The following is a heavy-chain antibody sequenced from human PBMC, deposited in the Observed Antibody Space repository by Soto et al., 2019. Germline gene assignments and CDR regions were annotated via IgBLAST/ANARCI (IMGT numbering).Heavy chain of an antibody. Sequence: PSETLSLTCAVYGGSFSNSYWSWIRQPPGKGLEWIGEINHSGSTNYNPSLKSRVTISVDTSKNQFSLKLSSVTAADTAVYYCARGDLFYSSRQRGYYMDVWGKGTTVTVSS. CDR2: INHSGST. V-gene: IGHV4-34*01. CDR1: GGSFSNSY. D-gene: IGHD6-13*01. CDR3: ARGDLFYSSRQRGYYMDV. J-gene: IGHJ6*03.